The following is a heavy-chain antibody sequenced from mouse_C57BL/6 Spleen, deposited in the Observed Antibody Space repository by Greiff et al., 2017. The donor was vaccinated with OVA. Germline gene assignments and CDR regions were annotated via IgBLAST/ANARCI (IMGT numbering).Heavy chain of an antibody. CDR3: ARAYYSNSGDY. D-gene: IGHD2-5*01. J-gene: IGHJ2*01. V-gene: IGHV1-15*01. Sequence: VQLQQSGAELVRPGASVTLSCKASGYTFTDYEMHWVKQTPVHGLEWIGAIDPETGGTAYNQKFKGKAILTADKSSSTAYMELRSLTSEDSAVYYCARAYYSNSGDYWGQGTTLTVSS. CDR2: IDPETGGT. CDR1: GYTFTDYE.